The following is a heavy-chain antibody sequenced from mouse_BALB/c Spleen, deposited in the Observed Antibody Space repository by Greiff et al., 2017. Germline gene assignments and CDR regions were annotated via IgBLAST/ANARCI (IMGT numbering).Heavy chain of an antibody. CDR2: IYPSDSYT. CDR1: GYTFTSYW. J-gene: IGHJ3*01. V-gene: IGHV1-69*02. D-gene: IGHD2-1*01. Sequence: QVQLQQPGAELVRPGASVKLSCKASGYTFTSYWINWVKQRPGQGLEWIGNIYPSDSYTNYNQKFKDKATLTVDKSSSTAYMQLSSPTSEDSAVYYCTRFSGNYSAWFAYWGQGTLVTVSA. CDR3: TRFSGNYSAWFAY.